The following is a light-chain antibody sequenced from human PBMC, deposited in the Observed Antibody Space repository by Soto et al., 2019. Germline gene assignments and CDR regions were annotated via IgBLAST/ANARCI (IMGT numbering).Light chain of an antibody. J-gene: IGLJ7*01. CDR3: QSYDSSLSGYAV. CDR1: RSNIGAGYD. Sequence: QSVLTQPPSVSGATGQRVTISCTGSRSNIGAGYDVHWYQQLPGTAPKLLIYGNNNRPSGVPDRFSGSKSGTSASLAITGRQAEDEADYYCQSYDSSLSGYAVFGGGTQLTVL. CDR2: GNN. V-gene: IGLV1-40*01.